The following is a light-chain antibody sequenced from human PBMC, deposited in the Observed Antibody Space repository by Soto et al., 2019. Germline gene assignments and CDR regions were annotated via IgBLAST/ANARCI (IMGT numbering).Light chain of an antibody. Sequence: DIQMTQSPSTLSASVGDRVTITCRASQSISCWLAWYQQKPGKAPKLLIYDASSLESGVPPRFSGSGSGTEFTLTISSLQPDDFATYYCQQYNSYWGTFGQGTKVEIK. CDR3: QQYNSYWGT. CDR2: DAS. V-gene: IGKV1-5*01. J-gene: IGKJ1*01. CDR1: QSISCW.